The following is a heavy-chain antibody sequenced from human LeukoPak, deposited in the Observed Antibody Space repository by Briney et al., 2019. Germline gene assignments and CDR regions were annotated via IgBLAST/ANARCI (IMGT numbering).Heavy chain of an antibody. CDR2: INPNSGDK. V-gene: IGHV1-2*02. J-gene: IGHJ4*02. Sequence: ASVKVSCTASGYTFTGYYMHWVRQAPGQGLEWMGWINPNSGDKNYAQKFQGRVTMTRDTSISTAYMELSRLRSDDTAVYYCAREDTAKLFDYWGQGTLVTVSS. CDR1: GYTFTGYY. CDR3: AREDTAKLFDY. D-gene: IGHD5-18*01.